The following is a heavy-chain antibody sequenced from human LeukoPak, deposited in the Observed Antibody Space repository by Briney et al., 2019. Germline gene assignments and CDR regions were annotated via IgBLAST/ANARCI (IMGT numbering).Heavy chain of an antibody. CDR1: GFTFSSYA. CDR2: ISYDGSNK. V-gene: IGHV3-30-3*01. D-gene: IGHD1-26*01. CDR3: ATIGDRRSGELYRIDY. Sequence: GRSLRLSCAAPGFTFSSYAMHWVRQAPGKGLEWVAVISYDGSNKYYADSVKGRFTISRDNSKNTLYLQMNSLRAEDAAVYYCATIGDRRSGELYRIDYWGQGTLVTVSS. J-gene: IGHJ4*02.